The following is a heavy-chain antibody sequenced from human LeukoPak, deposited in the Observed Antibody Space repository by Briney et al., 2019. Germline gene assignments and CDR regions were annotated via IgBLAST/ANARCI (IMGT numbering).Heavy chain of an antibody. CDR2: INPRGGST. CDR1: GYTFISYY. J-gene: IGHJ4*02. V-gene: IGHV1-46*01. D-gene: IGHD3-22*01. CDR3: ARDTANYYYDSSGYYFDY. Sequence: SVKVSCKASGYTFISYYMHWVRQAPGQGLEWMGIINPRGGSTSYAQKFQGRVTMTRDTSTSTVYMELSSLRSEDTAVYYCARDTANYYYDSSGYYFDYWGQGTLVTVSS.